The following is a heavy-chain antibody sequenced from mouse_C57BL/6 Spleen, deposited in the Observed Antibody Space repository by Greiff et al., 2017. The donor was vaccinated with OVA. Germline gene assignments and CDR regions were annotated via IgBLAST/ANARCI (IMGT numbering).Heavy chain of an antibody. D-gene: IGHD1-1*01. CDR1: GFTFSDYY. Sequence: EVKLVESGGGLVQPGGSLKLSCAASGFTFSDYYMYWVRQTPEKRLEWVAYISNGGGSTYYPDTVKGRFTISRDNAKNTLYLQMSRLKSEDTAMYYCASPVYGSSYWYFDVWGTGTTVTVSS. V-gene: IGHV5-12*01. CDR3: ASPVYGSSYWYFDV. CDR2: ISNGGGST. J-gene: IGHJ1*03.